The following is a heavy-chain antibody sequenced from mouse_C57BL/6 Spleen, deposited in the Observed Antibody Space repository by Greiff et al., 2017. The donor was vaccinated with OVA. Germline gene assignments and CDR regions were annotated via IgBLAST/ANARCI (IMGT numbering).Heavy chain of an antibody. CDR1: GYSFTGYY. Sequence: VQLKESGPELVQPGASVKISCKASGYSFTGYYMNWVKQSPETSFEWIGEINPSTGGTTYNQKFKAKATFTVDKSSSTVYMQLKSLTSEDTAVYYCARDGYYGGNCDYWGQGTTLTVSS. CDR2: INPSTGGT. V-gene: IGHV1-42*01. CDR3: ARDGYYGGNCDY. D-gene: IGHD2-3*01. J-gene: IGHJ2*01.